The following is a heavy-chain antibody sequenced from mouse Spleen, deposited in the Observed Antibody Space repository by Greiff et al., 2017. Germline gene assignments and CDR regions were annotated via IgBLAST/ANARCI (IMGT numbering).Heavy chain of an antibody. Sequence: QVQLKESGAELARPGASVKMSCKASGYTFTSYTMHWVKQRPGQGLEWIGYINPSSGYTKYNQKFKDKATLTADKSSSTAYMQLSSLTSEDSAVYYCARGWAMDYWGQGTTLTVSS. V-gene: IGHV1-4*01. CDR2: INPSSGYT. D-gene: IGHD1-1*02. CDR1: GYTFTSYT. CDR3: ARGWAMDY. J-gene: IGHJ2*01.